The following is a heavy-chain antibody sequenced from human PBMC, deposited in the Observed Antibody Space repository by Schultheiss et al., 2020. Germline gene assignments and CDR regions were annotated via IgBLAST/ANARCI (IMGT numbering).Heavy chain of an antibody. Sequence: SETLSLTCTVSGGSISSYYWSWIRQPPGKGLEWIGYIYYSGSTNYNPSLKSRVTISVDTSKNQFSLKLSSVTAADTAVYYCARGRLYCSSTSCPEDYYYYYGMDVWGQGTMVTVSS. CDR1: GGSISSYY. CDR3: ARGRLYCSSTSCPEDYYYYYGMDV. J-gene: IGHJ6*02. CDR2: IYYSGST. V-gene: IGHV4-59*12. D-gene: IGHD2-2*01.